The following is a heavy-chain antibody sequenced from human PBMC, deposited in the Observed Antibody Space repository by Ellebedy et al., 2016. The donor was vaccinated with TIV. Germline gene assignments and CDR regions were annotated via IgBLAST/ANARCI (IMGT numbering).Heavy chain of an antibody. CDR3: AREPVIRFLQWGQTQGGYFYYGMDV. Sequence: MPSETLSLTCAVYGGSFSGYYWSWIRQAPGKGLEWIAEINNRGRDNYHPSLKSRVTMSVDTSKNQFSRKLTSVTAADTAVYYCAREPVIRFLQWGQTQGGYFYYGMDVWGQGTTVTVSS. D-gene: IGHD3-3*01. CDR2: INNRGRD. CDR1: GGSFSGYY. J-gene: IGHJ6*02. V-gene: IGHV4-34*01.